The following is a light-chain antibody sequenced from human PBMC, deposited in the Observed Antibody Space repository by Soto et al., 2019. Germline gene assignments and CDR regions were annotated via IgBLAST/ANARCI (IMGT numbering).Light chain of an antibody. V-gene: IGLV1-40*01. J-gene: IGLJ2*01. CDR3: QSYDSSLSNLVV. CDR2: DNN. CDR1: SCNTGADYD. Sequence: QSVLTQPPSVSGAPGQRVTISCTGSSCNTGADYDVHWYQHLPGSAPKLLIYDNNIRTSGVPDRVSGSKSGPSASLAITGLEAEDEGEYYCQSYDSSLSNLVVFGGGTKLTVL.